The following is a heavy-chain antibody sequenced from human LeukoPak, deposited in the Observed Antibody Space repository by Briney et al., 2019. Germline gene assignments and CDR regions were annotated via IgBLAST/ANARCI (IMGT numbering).Heavy chain of an antibody. J-gene: IGHJ6*02. D-gene: IGHD2-2*01. V-gene: IGHV1-69*01. Sequence: SVKVSCKASGGTFSSHAISWVRQAPGQGLEWMGGIIPIFGTANYAQKFQGRVTITADESTSTAYMELSSLRSEDTAVYYCARGSSTSSDMGSYYYYGMDVWGQGTAVTVSS. CDR2: IIPIFGTA. CDR3: ARGSSTSSDMGSYYYYGMDV. CDR1: GGTFSSHA.